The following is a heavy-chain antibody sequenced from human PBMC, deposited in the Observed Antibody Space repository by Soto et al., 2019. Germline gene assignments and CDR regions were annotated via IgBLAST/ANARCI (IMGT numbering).Heavy chain of an antibody. J-gene: IGHJ4*02. Sequence: HPGGSLRLSCAASGFTFVNYAMSWVRQAPGKGLEWVSAISGSGGSRYYADSVKGRFTISRDNFKNTLFLQMNSLRAEDTAVYYCAKRKGVDSGSIDHWGQGTLVTVSS. D-gene: IGHD6-19*01. V-gene: IGHV3-23*01. CDR3: AKRKGVDSGSIDH. CDR1: GFTFVNYA. CDR2: ISGSGGSR.